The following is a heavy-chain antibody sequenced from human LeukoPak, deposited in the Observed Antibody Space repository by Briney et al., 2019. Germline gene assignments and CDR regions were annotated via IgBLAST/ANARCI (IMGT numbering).Heavy chain of an antibody. CDR2: INPNSGDT. J-gene: IGHJ4*02. CDR3: ARVGSSGWYVHPTLDY. Sequence: ASVKVSCKASGYTYTGYYMHWVRQAPGQGLEWMGWINPNSGDTNYAQKFQGRVTVTRDTSISTAYMEQSSLSSDDTAVYYCARVGSSGWYVHPTLDYWGQGTLVTVSS. D-gene: IGHD6-19*01. V-gene: IGHV1-2*02. CDR1: GYTYTGYY.